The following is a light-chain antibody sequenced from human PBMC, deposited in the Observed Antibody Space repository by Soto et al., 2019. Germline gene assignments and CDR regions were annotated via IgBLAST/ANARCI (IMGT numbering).Light chain of an antibody. CDR2: KAS. CDR3: QQLNTLPFT. V-gene: IGKV1-13*02. J-gene: IGKJ5*01. Sequence: ATQMTQSPSSLSASVGDRVTSICRASQGISNYLAWYQQRPGKAPKLLIYKASSLESGVPSRFSGSGSGTGFTLTISGLLPEDFATYHCQQLNTLPFTFGQGTRLEI. CDR1: QGISNY.